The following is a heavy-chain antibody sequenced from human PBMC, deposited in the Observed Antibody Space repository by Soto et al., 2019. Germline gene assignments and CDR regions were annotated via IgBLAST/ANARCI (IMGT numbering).Heavy chain of an antibody. V-gene: IGHV3-33*01. CDR1: GFTFSIYG. D-gene: IGHD2-15*01. CDR2: AWFDGSIE. J-gene: IGHJ5*01. CDR3: ARDNHLGYCSGGSCYGLDS. Sequence: VQLVESGGGVVQPGRSLRLSCAASGFTFSIYGMHWVRQAPGKGREWVAIAWFDGSIEYYADSVKGRFTFSRDNSKNTLYMQMNSLRAEDTAVYYCARDNHLGYCSGGSCYGLDSWGQGTLVTVSS.